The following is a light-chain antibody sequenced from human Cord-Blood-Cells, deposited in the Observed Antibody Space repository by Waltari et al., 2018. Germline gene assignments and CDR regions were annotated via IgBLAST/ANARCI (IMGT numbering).Light chain of an antibody. V-gene: IGKV1-9*01. Sequence: DIQLTQSPSFLSASVGDRVTITCRASQGISSYLAWYQQKPGKAPNVLIYAASTLQSGVPSRFSGSGSGTEFTLTISSLQPEDFATYDCQQLNSYPFGPGTKVYIK. CDR3: QQLNSYP. CDR2: AAS. CDR1: QGISSY. J-gene: IGKJ3*01.